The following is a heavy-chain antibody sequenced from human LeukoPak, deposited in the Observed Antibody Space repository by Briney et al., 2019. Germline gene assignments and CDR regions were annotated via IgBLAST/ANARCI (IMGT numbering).Heavy chain of an antibody. CDR1: GGSISSYY. Sequence: SETLSLTCTVSGGSISSYYWSWIRQPPGKGLEWIGYIYYSGSTNYNPSLKSRVTISVDTSKNQFSLKLSSVTAADTAVYYCARDHCGGDCYWFDPWGQGTLVTVSS. CDR2: IYYSGST. CDR3: ARDHCGGDCYWFDP. V-gene: IGHV4-59*01. J-gene: IGHJ5*02. D-gene: IGHD2-21*02.